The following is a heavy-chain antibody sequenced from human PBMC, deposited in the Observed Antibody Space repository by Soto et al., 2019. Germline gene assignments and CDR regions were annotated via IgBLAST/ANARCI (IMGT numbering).Heavy chain of an antibody. CDR2: MSYDGNNK. CDR1: GFTFSSYG. D-gene: IGHD2-8*01. CDR3: AKGFISGGYCANGICYHFDY. J-gene: IGHJ4*02. V-gene: IGHV3-30*18. Sequence: QVQLVESGGGVVQPGGSLTLSCAASGFTFSSYGMQWVRQAPGKGLEWVAVMSYDGNNKYYADSVKGRFTVSRDNSRNTQFLQMNSLRVEDTAVYYCAKGFISGGYCANGICYHFDYWGQGTPVTVSS.